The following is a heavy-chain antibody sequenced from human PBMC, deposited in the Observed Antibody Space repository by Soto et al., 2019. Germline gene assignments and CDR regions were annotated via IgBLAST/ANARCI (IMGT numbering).Heavy chain of an antibody. CDR1: GSSLSDNS. V-gene: IGHV4-34*01. CDR2: INHSGNT. CDR3: ARGRGEFDD. Sequence: KSXETLSLTCAVYGSSLSDNSCNWLRQPPGKGLEWIGEINHSGNTNYNPSLRSRVTISIDTSKNQLSLNLRSVSAADTAVYYCARGRGEFDDWGQGSPVTVSS. D-gene: IGHD3-16*01. J-gene: IGHJ1*01.